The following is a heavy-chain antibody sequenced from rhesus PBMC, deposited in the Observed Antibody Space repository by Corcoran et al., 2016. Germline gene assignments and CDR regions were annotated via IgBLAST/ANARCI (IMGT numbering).Heavy chain of an antibody. CDR2: IYGSSPIT. J-gene: IGHJ6*01. CDR1: GCSISDSYR. D-gene: IGHD2-39*02. Sequence: QVQLQESGPGVVKPSDTLSLTCAVSGCSISDSYRWSWIPQPPGKGLEWIGYIYGSSPITNYNPSLKSGVTISKDTSKNQFSLKLSSVTAADTAVYYCARGWGLDSWGQGVVVTVSS. CDR3: ARGWGLDS. V-gene: IGHV4S10*01.